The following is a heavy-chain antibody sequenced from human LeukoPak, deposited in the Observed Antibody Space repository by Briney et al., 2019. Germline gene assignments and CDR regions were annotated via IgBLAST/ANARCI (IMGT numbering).Heavy chain of an antibody. CDR3: AKDRGSRGWHGMSY. J-gene: IGHJ4*02. V-gene: IGHV3-9*01. CDR2: ISWNSGSK. CDR1: GFTFDDYG. D-gene: IGHD6-19*01. Sequence: GGSLRLSCAASGFTFDDYGMNWVRQIPGKGLEWVSGISWNSGSKGYADSVKGRFTISRDNAKNSLYLQMNSLRPEDTALYYCAKDRGSRGWHGMSYWGQGTLVTVSS.